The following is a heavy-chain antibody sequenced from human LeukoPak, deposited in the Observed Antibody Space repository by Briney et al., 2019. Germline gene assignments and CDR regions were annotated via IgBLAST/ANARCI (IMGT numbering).Heavy chain of an antibody. J-gene: IGHJ5*02. D-gene: IGHD3-10*01. Sequence: ASVKVSCKVSGYTLTELSMHWVRQAPGKGLEWMGGFDPEDGETIYAQKFQGRVTMTEDTSTDTAYMELSSLRSEDTAVYYCATVFFGYPIPGSGRLKGLDPWGQGTLVTVSS. V-gene: IGHV1-24*01. CDR1: GYTLTELS. CDR2: FDPEDGET. CDR3: ATVFFGYPIPGSGRLKGLDP.